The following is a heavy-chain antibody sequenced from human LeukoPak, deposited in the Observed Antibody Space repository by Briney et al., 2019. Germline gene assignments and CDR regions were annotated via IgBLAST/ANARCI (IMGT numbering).Heavy chain of an antibody. CDR3: ARVISHSSSWYLEH. CDR2: INPNSGGT. V-gene: IGHV1-2*02. CDR1: GYTFTGYY. J-gene: IGHJ1*01. D-gene: IGHD6-13*01. Sequence: GASVKVSCKASGYTFTGYYMHWVRQAPGQGLEWMGWINPNSGGTNYAQKFQGRVTMTRDTSISTAYMELSRLRSDDTAVYYCARVISHSSSWYLEHWGQGTLVTVSS.